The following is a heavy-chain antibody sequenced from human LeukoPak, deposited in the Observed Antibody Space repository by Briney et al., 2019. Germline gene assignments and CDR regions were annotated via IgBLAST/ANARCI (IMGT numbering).Heavy chain of an antibody. CDR2: IIPILGIA. CDR1: GYSFNSYW. Sequence: KISCKGSGYSFNSYWIGWVRQAPGQGLEWMGRIIPILGIANYAQKFQGRVTITADKSTSTAYMELSSLRSEDTAVYYCASPDYWGQGTLVTVSS. J-gene: IGHJ4*02. CDR3: ASPDY. V-gene: IGHV1-69*02.